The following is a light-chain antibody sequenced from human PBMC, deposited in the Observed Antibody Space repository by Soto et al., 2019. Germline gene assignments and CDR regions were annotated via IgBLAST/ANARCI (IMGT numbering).Light chain of an antibody. V-gene: IGKV1-39*01. CDR1: QSTRNN. CDR3: QQGDSAPFT. J-gene: IGKJ2*01. CDR2: AAS. Sequence: DIPMTQSPSSLSASVGDRVTITCRASQSTRNNLNWYQQKPGKAPNLLIYAASSLPSGVPSRFSGSGSGTDFTLTISSLQPEDFATYYCQQGDSAPFTFGQGTKLEIK.